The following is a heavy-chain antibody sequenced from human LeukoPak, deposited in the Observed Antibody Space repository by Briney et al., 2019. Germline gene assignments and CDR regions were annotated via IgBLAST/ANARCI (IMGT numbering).Heavy chain of an antibody. V-gene: IGHV3-73*01. D-gene: IGHD3-10*01. CDR3: TRLGYYGSGSGIDY. CDR2: IRSKANSYAT. J-gene: IGHJ4*02. CDR1: GFTFSGSA. Sequence: PGGSLRLSCAASGFTFSGSAMHWVRQASGKGLEWVGRIRSKANSYATAYAASVKGRFTISRDDSKNTAYLQMNSLKTEDTAVYYCTRLGYYGSGSGIDYWGQGTLVTVSS.